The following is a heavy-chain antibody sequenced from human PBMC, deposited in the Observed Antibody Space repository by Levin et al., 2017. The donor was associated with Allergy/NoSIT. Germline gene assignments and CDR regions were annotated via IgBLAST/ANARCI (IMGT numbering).Heavy chain of an antibody. CDR2: IWYDGSNK. CDR3: AREYPYCSSTSCALDY. D-gene: IGHD2-2*01. J-gene: IGHJ4*02. V-gene: IGHV3-33*01. Sequence: SCAASGFTFSSYGMHWVRQAPGKGLEWVAVIWYDGSNKYYADSVKGRFTISRDNSKNTLYLQMNSLRAEDTAVYYCAREYPYCSSTSCALDYWGQGTLVTVSS. CDR1: GFTFSSYG.